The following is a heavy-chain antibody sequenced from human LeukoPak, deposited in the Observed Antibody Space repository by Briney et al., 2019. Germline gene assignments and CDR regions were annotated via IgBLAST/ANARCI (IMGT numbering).Heavy chain of an antibody. Sequence: PSETLSLTCTVSGGSISCYYWSWIRQPAAKGLEWIGRIYTSGSTNYNPSLKSRVTMSVDTSKNQFSLKLSSVTAADTAVYYCAREPPRRNIVVVVAATVEAFDIWGQGTMVTVSS. V-gene: IGHV4-4*07. CDR3: AREPPRRNIVVVVAATVEAFDI. J-gene: IGHJ3*02. CDR2: IYTSGST. CDR1: GGSISCYY. D-gene: IGHD2-15*01.